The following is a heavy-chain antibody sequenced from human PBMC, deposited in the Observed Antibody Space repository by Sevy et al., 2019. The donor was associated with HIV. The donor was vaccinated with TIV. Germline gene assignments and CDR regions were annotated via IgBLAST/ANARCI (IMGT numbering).Heavy chain of an antibody. V-gene: IGHV3-7*01. CDR3: ARDRAYSALDY. J-gene: IGHJ4*02. Sequence: GGSLRLSCVASRFTFSDSWVTWVRQAPGKGLERIAFINEDGSRLGYVDSVRGRFTISRENSKNSLYLQMNSLRAEDTAVYFCARDRAYSALDYWGQGTLVTVSS. CDR2: INEDGSRL. CDR1: RFTFSDSW. D-gene: IGHD5-18*01.